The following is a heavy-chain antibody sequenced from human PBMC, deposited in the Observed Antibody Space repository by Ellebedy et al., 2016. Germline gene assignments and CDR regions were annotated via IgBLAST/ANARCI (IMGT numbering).Heavy chain of an antibody. CDR2: IMFGGSFI. V-gene: IGHV3-74*01. CDR1: GFSFSSYW. D-gene: IGHD3-10*01. CDR3: ARYGHSGTFDY. Sequence: GGSLRLSCVASGFSFSSYWMLWVRQAPGKGLVWFSRIMFGGSFIAYADSVKGRFTIPGDNANNSVYLEMGSLRAEDTAVYYCARYGHSGTFDYWGQGTPVTVS. J-gene: IGHJ4*02.